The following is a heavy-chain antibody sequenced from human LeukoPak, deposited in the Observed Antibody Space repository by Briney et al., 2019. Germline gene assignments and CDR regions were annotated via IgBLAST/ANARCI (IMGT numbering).Heavy chain of an antibody. CDR1: GFTFSSYA. Sequence: PGGSLRLSCAASGFTFSSYAMSWVRQAPGKGLEWVSVINSGGRTYYADSVKGRFTISRDNSKNTLFLQMDSLRGEDTAVYYCASTPSSGWYTVNYWGQGTLVTVSS. J-gene: IGHJ4*02. CDR3: ASTPSSGWYTVNY. D-gene: IGHD6-19*01. V-gene: IGHV3-53*01. CDR2: INSGGRT.